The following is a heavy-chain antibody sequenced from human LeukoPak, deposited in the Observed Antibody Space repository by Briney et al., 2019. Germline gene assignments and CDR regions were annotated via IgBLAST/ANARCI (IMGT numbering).Heavy chain of an antibody. D-gene: IGHD3-16*02. CDR2: ISSSSDSI. CDR1: GFTFSSYS. J-gene: IGHJ4*02. Sequence: GGSLRLSCAASGFTFSSYSMNWVRQAPGKGLEWVSYISSSSDSIYYADSVKGRFTISRDNAKNSLYLQMNSLRAEDTAVYYCARSLGGGTYYDYVWGSYRFHVDNFDYWGQGTLVTVSS. CDR3: ARSLGGGTYYDYVWGSYRFHVDNFDY. V-gene: IGHV3-48*04.